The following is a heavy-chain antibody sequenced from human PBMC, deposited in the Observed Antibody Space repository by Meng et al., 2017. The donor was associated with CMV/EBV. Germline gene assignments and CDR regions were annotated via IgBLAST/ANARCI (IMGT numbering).Heavy chain of an antibody. J-gene: IGHJ4*02. D-gene: IGHD3-3*01. CDR1: GFTFDDYA. CDR2: ISWNSGSI. CDR3: ARAKDDFWSGFDY. V-gene: IGHV3-9*01. Sequence: GGSLRLSCAASGFTFDDYAMHWVRQAPGKGLEWVSGISWNSGSIGYADSVKGRFTISRDNAKNSLYLQMNSLRAEDTALYYCARAKDDFWSGFDYWGQGTLVTVSS.